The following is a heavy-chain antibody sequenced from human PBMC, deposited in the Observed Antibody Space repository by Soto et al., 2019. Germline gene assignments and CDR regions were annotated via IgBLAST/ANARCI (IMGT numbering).Heavy chain of an antibody. J-gene: IGHJ4*02. Sequence: PSETLSLTCTVSGGSVSSQYWSWIRQPAGKGLEWIGRIYNGGIPLIHPSLESRVALSLDTSKNQFSLTLSPVTAADTAIYYCASQDYDKSVYYFDYWGRGTLVTVFS. D-gene: IGHD3-22*01. CDR2: IYNGGIP. CDR1: GGSVSSQY. V-gene: IGHV4-4*07. CDR3: ASQDYDKSVYYFDY.